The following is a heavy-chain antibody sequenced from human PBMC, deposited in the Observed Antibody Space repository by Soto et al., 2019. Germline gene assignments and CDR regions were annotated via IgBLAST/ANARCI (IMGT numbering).Heavy chain of an antibody. CDR3: XXXXXXXXXWFDP. J-gene: IGHJ5*02. V-gene: IGHV1-8*01. CDR2: MNPNSGNT. Sequence: QVQLVQSGAEVKKPGASVKVSCKASGYTFPSYDINWVRQATGQGLEWMGWMNPNSGNTGYEQKXXXXXXXXXXXXXXXXXXXXXXXXXXXXXXXXXXXXXXXXXXWFDPWGQGTLVTVSS. CDR1: GYTFPSYD.